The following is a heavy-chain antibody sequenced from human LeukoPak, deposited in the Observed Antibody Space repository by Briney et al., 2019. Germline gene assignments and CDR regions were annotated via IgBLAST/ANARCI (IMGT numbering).Heavy chain of an antibody. J-gene: IGHJ4*02. CDR1: GGTFSSYA. CDR2: INPSGGGA. Sequence: ASVNVSCKASGGTFSSYAISWVRQAPGQGLEWMGIINPSGGGASYAQKFQDRLTMTRDTSATTVYMELSSLTSEDTAVYYCARGVGDNNAWYSFEYWGQGTLVTVSS. D-gene: IGHD6-19*01. CDR3: ARGVGDNNAWYSFEY. V-gene: IGHV1-46*01.